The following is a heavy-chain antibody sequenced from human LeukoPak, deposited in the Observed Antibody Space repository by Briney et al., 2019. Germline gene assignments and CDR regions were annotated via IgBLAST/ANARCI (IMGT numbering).Heavy chain of an antibody. Sequence: GGSLRLSCAVSGFTFSSGYMHWVRQPPGKGPVWVSAISGSGGSTYYADSVKGRFTISRDNSKNTLYLQMNSLRAEDTAVYYCAKAQFLGYSNSYYFDYWGQGTLVTVSS. D-gene: IGHD4-11*01. CDR1: GFTFSSGY. J-gene: IGHJ4*02. CDR3: AKAQFLGYSNSYYFDY. CDR2: ISGSGGST. V-gene: IGHV3-23*01.